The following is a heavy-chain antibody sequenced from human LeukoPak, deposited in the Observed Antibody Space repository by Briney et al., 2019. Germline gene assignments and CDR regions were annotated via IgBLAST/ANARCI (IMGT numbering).Heavy chain of an antibody. CDR2: IYHSGST. CDR1: GGSISSGGYS. CDR3: ARMVGDGYPLGLFDY. Sequence: SETLSLTCAVSGGSISSGGYSWSWIRQPPGKGLDWIGYIYHSGSTYYNPSLKIRVTISVDRSKNQFSLKLSSVTAADTAVYYCARMVGDGYPLGLFDYWGRGTLVTVSS. J-gene: IGHJ4*02. V-gene: IGHV4-30-2*01. D-gene: IGHD5-24*01.